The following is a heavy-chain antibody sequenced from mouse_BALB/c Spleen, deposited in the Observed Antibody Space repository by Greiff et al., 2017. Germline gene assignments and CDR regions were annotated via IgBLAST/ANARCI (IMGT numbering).Heavy chain of an antibody. V-gene: IGHV3-1*02. CDR3: ARSGNYPWFAY. Sequence: EVQLQESGPDLVKPSQSLSLTCTVTGYSITSGYSWPWIRQFPGNKLEWMGYIHYSGSTNYNPSLKSRISITRDTSKNQFFLQLNSVTTEDTATYYCARSGNYPWFAYWGQGTLVTVSA. CDR1: GYSITSGYS. D-gene: IGHD2-1*01. J-gene: IGHJ3*01. CDR2: IHYSGST.